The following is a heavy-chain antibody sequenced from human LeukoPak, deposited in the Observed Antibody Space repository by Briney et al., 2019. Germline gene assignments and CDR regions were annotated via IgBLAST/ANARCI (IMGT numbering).Heavy chain of an antibody. CDR1: GFIFSNYA. V-gene: IGHV3-23*01. D-gene: IGHD3-3*01. CDR3: AKTYYDFWSGYGYYFDY. J-gene: IGHJ4*02. CDR2: IDSTGAYT. Sequence: SGGSLRLSCAASGFIFSNYAMSWVRQAPGKGLEWVSAIDSTGAYTWYADSVKGRFTISRDNSKNTLYLQMNSLRAEDTAVYYCAKTYYDFWSGYGYYFDYWGQGTLVTVSS.